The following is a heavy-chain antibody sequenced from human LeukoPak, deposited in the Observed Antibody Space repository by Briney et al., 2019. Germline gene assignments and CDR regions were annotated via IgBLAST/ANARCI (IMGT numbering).Heavy chain of an antibody. J-gene: IGHJ4*02. CDR3: AGSSYIGLDF. Sequence: SETLSLTCTVSGASVNSDDYYWDWIRQPPGKGLEWIGEINHSGSTNYNPSLKSRVTISVDTSKNQFSLRLSSVTAADTAVYYCAGSSYIGLDFWGQGTLVTVSS. V-gene: IGHV4-39*07. D-gene: IGHD3-22*01. CDR1: GASVNSDDYY. CDR2: INHSGST.